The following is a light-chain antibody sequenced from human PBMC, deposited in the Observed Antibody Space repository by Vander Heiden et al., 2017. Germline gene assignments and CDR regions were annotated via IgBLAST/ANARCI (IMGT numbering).Light chain of an antibody. V-gene: IGKV3-11*01. Sequence: EIVLTQSPATLSLSPGERATLSCRASQSVSSYLAWYQQKPGQAPRLLIYDASNRATGIPARFSGSGYGTDFTLTISSREPEDFAVYYCQLRSNWPPITFGQGTPLEIK. CDR3: QLRSNWPPIT. J-gene: IGKJ5*01. CDR2: DAS. CDR1: QSVSSY.